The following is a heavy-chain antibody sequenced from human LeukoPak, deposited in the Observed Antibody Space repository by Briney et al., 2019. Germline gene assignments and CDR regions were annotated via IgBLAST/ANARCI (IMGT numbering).Heavy chain of an antibody. J-gene: IGHJ4*02. CDR2: IIHGGSA. CDR1: GVPLSGYS. CDR3: AGSPDHFTSLDY. D-gene: IGHD3-10*01. V-gene: IGHV4-34*12. Sequence: SETLSLTCAVSGVPLSGYSWTWIRQPPGKGREWIGEIIHGGSAHYNPSLKSRVTMSIDTSTNELSLKLSSVTAADTAVYYCAGSPDHFTSLDYWGQGTLVTVSS.